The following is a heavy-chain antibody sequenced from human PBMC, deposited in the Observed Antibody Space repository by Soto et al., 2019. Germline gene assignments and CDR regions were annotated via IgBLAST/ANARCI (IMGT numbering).Heavy chain of an antibody. CDR2: IDSSTGVNT. Sequence: GESLILSGAASGFTFSSFAMIWVRQAPGKGLEWVSAIDSSTGVNTYYADSVKGRFTISRDDSRSTLYLQMNSLRVDDTAVYYCARPLVAVARTRWFDPWGQGILVTSPQ. CDR1: GFTFSSFA. V-gene: IGHV3-23*01. J-gene: IGHJ5*02. D-gene: IGHD6-19*01. CDR3: ARPLVAVARTRWFDP.